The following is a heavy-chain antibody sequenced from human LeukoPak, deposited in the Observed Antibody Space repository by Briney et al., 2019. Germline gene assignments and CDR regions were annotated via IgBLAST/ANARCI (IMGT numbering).Heavy chain of an antibody. CDR2: IRSKAYGGTT. CDR3: TSPLQRFEY. J-gene: IGHJ4*02. CDR1: GFTFGDYA. V-gene: IGHV3-49*04. Sequence: GGSLRLSCTASGFTFGDYAMSWVRQAPGKGLEWVGFIRSKAYGGTTEYAASVKGRFTISRDDSKGIAYLQMNSLKTEDTAVYYCTSPLQRFEYWGQGTLVTVSS. D-gene: IGHD1-1*01.